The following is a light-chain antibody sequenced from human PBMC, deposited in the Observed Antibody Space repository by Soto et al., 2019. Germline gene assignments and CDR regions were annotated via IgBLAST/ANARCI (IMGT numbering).Light chain of an antibody. CDR3: SSYAGSNSVV. CDR1: SSDVGGYNY. Sequence: QSALTQPPSASGSPRQSVTISCTGTSSDVGGYNYVSWYQQHPGKAPKLMIYEVSKRPSGVPDRFSGSKSGNTASLTVSGLQAEDEADYYCSSYAGSNSVVFGGGTKVTVL. V-gene: IGLV2-8*01. CDR2: EVS. J-gene: IGLJ2*01.